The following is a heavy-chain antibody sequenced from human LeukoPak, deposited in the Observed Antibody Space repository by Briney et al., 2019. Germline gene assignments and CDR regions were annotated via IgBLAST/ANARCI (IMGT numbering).Heavy chain of an antibody. Sequence: GGSLRLSCAASGFTFSSYGMHWVRQAPGKGLEWVAVISYDGSNKYYADSVRGRFTISRDNSKNTLYLQMNSLRAEDTAVYYCAKFGRRGTAMVMGYFDYWGQGTLVTVSS. J-gene: IGHJ4*02. D-gene: IGHD5-18*01. CDR1: GFTFSSYG. V-gene: IGHV3-30*18. CDR3: AKFGRRGTAMVMGYFDY. CDR2: ISYDGSNK.